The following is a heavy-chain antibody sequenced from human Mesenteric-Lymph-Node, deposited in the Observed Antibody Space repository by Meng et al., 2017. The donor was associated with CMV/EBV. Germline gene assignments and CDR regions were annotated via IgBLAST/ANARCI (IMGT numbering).Heavy chain of an antibody. D-gene: IGHD3-10*01. V-gene: IGHV3-23*01. CDR2: ISGSGGDT. Sequence: GESLKISCAASGFSFSNYSMNWVRQAPGKGLEWVSTISGSGGDTYYADSVKGRITISRDNSKNTLYLQMNSLRAEDTAVYYCAKDRRSGQIDPWGQGTLVTVSS. CDR1: GFSFSNYS. CDR3: AKDRRSGQIDP. J-gene: IGHJ5*02.